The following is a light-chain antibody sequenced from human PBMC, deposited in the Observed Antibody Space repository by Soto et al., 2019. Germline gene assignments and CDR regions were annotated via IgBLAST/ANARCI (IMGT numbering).Light chain of an antibody. CDR1: SSDVGSYNL. V-gene: IGLV2-23*02. CDR3: CSYAGRFYV. CDR2: EVS. Sequence: QSVLTQPASVSGSPGHSITISCTGTSSDVGSYNLVSWYQHHPGKAPKLLISEVSKRPSGVSNRFSGSKSGNTASLTISGLQAEDDADYYCCSYAGRFYVFGPGTKLTVL. J-gene: IGLJ1*01.